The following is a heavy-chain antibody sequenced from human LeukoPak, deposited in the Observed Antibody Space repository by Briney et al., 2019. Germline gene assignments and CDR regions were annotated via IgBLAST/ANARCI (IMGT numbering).Heavy chain of an antibody. CDR3: AKGRGWEASYYYYYMDV. J-gene: IGHJ6*03. Sequence: GGSLRLSCAASGFTFSSYGMHWVRQAPGKGLEWVAFIRYDGSNKYYADSVKGRFTISRDNSKNTLYLQMNSLRAEDTAVYYCAKGRGWEASYYYYYMDVWGKGTTVTISS. D-gene: IGHD1-26*01. CDR1: GFTFSSYG. V-gene: IGHV3-30*02. CDR2: IRYDGSNK.